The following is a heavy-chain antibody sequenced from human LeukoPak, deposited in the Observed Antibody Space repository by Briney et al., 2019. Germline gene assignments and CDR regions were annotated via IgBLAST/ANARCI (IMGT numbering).Heavy chain of an antibody. CDR1: GGSISSPTYY. CDR2: LYYSGST. V-gene: IGHV4-39*01. D-gene: IGHD5-18*01. J-gene: IGHJ4*02. Sequence: SETLSLTCTVSGGSISSPTYYWAWIRQPPGKGLEWIGSLYYSGSTYYSPSLKSRVTISVDTANNQFSLKVTSVTAADTAIYYCARQPGFTSGPEYWGQGTLVTVSS. CDR3: ARQPGFTSGPEY.